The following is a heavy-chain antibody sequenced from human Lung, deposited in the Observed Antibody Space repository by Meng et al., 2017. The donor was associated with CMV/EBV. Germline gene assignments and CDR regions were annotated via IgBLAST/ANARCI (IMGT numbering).Heavy chain of an antibody. CDR2: IYFSGNT. D-gene: IGHD5-24*01. CDR3: VTETGYNYDN. V-gene: IGHV4-39*06. CDR1: GGSISSSSYY. Sequence: RRRRQGSGPGKGQPSGTPALTCVVLGGSISSSSYYWGWIRQSPGKGLEWIGSIYFSGNTYYNPSLKSRVTMSVGTAQNKFSLTLRSVTAADTAVYYCVTETGYNYDNWGQGALVTVSS. J-gene: IGHJ4*02.